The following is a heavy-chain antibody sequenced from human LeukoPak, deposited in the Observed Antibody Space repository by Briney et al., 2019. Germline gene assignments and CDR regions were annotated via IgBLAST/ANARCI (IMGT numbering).Heavy chain of an antibody. CDR2: ISYDGSNK. CDR1: GFTFSSYG. CDR3: AKINYYDLHFDY. Sequence: GGSLRLSCAASGFTFSSYGMHWVRQAPGKGLEWVAVISYDGSNKYYADSVKGRFTISRDSSKNTLYLQMNSLRAEDTAVYYCAKINYYDLHFDYWGQGTLVTVSS. D-gene: IGHD3-22*01. J-gene: IGHJ4*02. V-gene: IGHV3-30*18.